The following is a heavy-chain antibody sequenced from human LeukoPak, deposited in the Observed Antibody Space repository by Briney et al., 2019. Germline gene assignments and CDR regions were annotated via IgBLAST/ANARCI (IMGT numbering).Heavy chain of an antibody. CDR1: GFTFSDYY. CDR3: AREPLVVVVAATRRFDP. J-gene: IGHJ5*02. Sequence: GGSLRLSCAASGFTFSDYYMSWIRQAPGKGLKWVSYISSSGSTIYYADSVKGRFTISRDNAKNSLYLQMNSLRAEDTAVYYCAREPLVVVVAATRRFDPWGQGTLVTVSS. V-gene: IGHV3-11*04. CDR2: ISSSGSTI. D-gene: IGHD2-15*01.